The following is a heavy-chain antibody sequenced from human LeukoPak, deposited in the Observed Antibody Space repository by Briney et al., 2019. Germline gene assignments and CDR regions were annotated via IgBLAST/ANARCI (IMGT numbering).Heavy chain of an antibody. J-gene: IGHJ6*03. CDR1: GGSFSGYY. D-gene: IGHD6-13*01. CDR3: ARVCAAAVVYYYMDV. V-gene: IGHV4-34*01. CDR2: INHSGST. Sequence: SETLSLTCAVYGGSFSGYYWSWIRQPPGKGLEWIGEINHSGSTNYNPSLKSRVTISVDTSKNQFSLKLSSVTAADTAVYYCARVCAAAVVYYYMDVWGKGTTVTVSS.